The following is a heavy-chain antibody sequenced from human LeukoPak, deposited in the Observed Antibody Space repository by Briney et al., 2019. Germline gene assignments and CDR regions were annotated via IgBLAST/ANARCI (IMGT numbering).Heavy chain of an antibody. J-gene: IGHJ4*02. CDR3: ARSGRGTYYYFDV. V-gene: IGHV1-18*01. Sequence: ASVKVSCRASGCNFVRYGISWVRQAPGQGLEWVGWISGSNGNTNYAQKFQGRVTMSTDTFTGTAYMELRNLRHDDTAVYYCARSGRGTYYYFDVWGQGTLVSVSS. D-gene: IGHD1-26*01. CDR1: GCNFVRYG. CDR2: ISGSNGNT.